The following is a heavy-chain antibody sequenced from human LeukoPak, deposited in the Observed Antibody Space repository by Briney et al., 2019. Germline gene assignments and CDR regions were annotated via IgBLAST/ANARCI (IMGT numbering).Heavy chain of an antibody. CDR1: GGSFSGYY. D-gene: IGHD5-24*01. V-gene: IGHV4-34*01. CDR2: INHSGST. J-gene: IGHJ4*02. Sequence: SETLSLTCAVYGGSFSGYYWSWIRQPPGKGLEWIGEINHSGSTNYNPSLKSRVTISVDTSKNQFSLKLSSVTAADTAVYYCARTWMATITGGFYYWGQGTLVTVSS. CDR3: ARTWMATITGGFYY.